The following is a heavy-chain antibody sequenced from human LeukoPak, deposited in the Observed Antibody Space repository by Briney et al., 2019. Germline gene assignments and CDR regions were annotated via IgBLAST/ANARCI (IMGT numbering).Heavy chain of an antibody. D-gene: IGHD5-12*01. CDR2: IYYSGST. J-gene: IGHJ3*02. Sequence: SQTVSLTCTVSGGSISSGDYYWSWIRQPPGKGLEWIGYIYYSGSTYYNPSLKSRVTISVDTSKNQFSLKLSSVTAADTAVYYCARGLDRQGLDAFDIWGQGTMVTVSS. V-gene: IGHV4-30-4*08. CDR1: GGSISSGDYY. CDR3: ARGLDRQGLDAFDI.